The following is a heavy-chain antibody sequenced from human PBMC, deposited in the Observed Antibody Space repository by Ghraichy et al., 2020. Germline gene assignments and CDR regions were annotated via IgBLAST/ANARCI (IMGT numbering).Heavy chain of an antibody. Sequence: SETLSLTCTVSGGSISSSSYYWGWIRQSPGKGLEWIGSIYYSGSTYYNPSLKSRVTISVDTSKNQFSLKLSSVTAADTAVYYCARRLMAVAGGGFDYWGQGTLVTVSS. CDR3: ARRLMAVAGGGFDY. D-gene: IGHD6-19*01. CDR2: IYYSGST. V-gene: IGHV4-39*01. CDR1: GGSISSSSYY. J-gene: IGHJ4*02.